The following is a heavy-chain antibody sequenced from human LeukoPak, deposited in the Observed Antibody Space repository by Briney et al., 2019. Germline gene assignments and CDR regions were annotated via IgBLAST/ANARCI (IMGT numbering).Heavy chain of an antibody. CDR3: ARIPLSSSWSVFDY. J-gene: IGHJ4*02. D-gene: IGHD6-13*01. CDR2: IYYSGST. V-gene: IGHV4-59*08. CDR1: GGSISSYY. Sequence: SETLSLTCTVSGGSISSYYWSWIRQPPGKGLEWIGYIYYSGSTNYNPSLKSRVTISVDTSKNQFSLKLSSVTAADTAVYYCARIPLSSSWSVFDYWGQGTLVTVSS.